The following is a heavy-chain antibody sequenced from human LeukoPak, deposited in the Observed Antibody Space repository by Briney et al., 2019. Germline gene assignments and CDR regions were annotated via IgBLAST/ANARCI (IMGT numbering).Heavy chain of an antibody. J-gene: IGHJ5*02. CDR3: ARGIAAAGRRGFDP. V-gene: IGHV4-34*01. Sequence: SETLSLTCAVYGGSFSGYYWSWIRQPPGKGLEWIGEINHSGSTNYNPSLKRRVTISVDTSKNQFSLKLSSVTAADTAVYYCARGIAAAGRRGFDPWGQGTLVTVSS. CDR2: INHSGST. CDR1: GGSFSGYY. D-gene: IGHD6-13*01.